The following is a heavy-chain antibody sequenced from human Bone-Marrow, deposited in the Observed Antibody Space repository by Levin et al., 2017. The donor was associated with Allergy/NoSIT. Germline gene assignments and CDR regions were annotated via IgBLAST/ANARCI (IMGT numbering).Heavy chain of an antibody. J-gene: IGHJ3*02. Sequence: GGSLRLSCAASGFTFSNYVMTWVRQAPVKGLEWVSTIVGSGSSTYYADSVKGRFTISRDNSKNILYLQMNSLRGDDTAVYYCAKDKYDTIGDAFDIWGQGTMVTVSS. V-gene: IGHV3-23*01. CDR1: GFTFSNYV. D-gene: IGHD3-9*01. CDR3: AKDKYDTIGDAFDI. CDR2: IVGSGSST.